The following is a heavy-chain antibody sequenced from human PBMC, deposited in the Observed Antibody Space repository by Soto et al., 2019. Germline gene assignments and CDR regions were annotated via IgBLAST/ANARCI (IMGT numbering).Heavy chain of an antibody. CDR2: ISYDGSNK. CDR1: GFTFSSYA. Sequence: LRLSCAASGFTFSSYAMHWVRQAPGKGLEWVAVISYDGSNKYYADSVKGRFTISRDNSKNTLYLQMNSLRAEDTAVYYCARDVYDSSGYYFDYWGQGTLVTVSS. CDR3: ARDVYDSSGYYFDY. J-gene: IGHJ4*02. D-gene: IGHD3-22*01. V-gene: IGHV3-30-3*01.